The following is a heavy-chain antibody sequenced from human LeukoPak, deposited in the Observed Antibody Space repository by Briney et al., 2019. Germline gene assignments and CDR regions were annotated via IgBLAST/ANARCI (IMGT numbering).Heavy chain of an antibody. CDR1: GFTFSSYA. V-gene: IGHV3-64D*09. J-gene: IGHJ1*01. D-gene: IGHD6-13*01. CDR3: VKAIKPTDSSSWYGYFQH. CDR2: ISNSGTAT. Sequence: GGSLRLSCSASGFTFSSYAMHWVRQAPGKGLEYVSTISNSGTATKYVDSVKDRFIISRDNSRNTLSLQMSSLRTEDTAVYYCVKAIKPTDSSSWYGYFQHWGQGTLVTVSS.